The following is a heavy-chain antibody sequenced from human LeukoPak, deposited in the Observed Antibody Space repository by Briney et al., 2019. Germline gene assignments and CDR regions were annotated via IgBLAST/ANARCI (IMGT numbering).Heavy chain of an antibody. D-gene: IGHD1-26*01. CDR2: IWYDGSNK. CDR1: GFSFSSYG. V-gene: IGHV3-33*01. CDR3: ARDLDGYSGSYEYYFDY. J-gene: IGHJ4*02. Sequence: PGGSLRLSCAASGFSFSSYGMHWVRQAPGKGLEWVAVIWYDGSNKYYADSVKGRFTISRDNSKSTLYLQMNSLRAEDTAVYYCARDLDGYSGSYEYYFDYWGQGTLVTVSS.